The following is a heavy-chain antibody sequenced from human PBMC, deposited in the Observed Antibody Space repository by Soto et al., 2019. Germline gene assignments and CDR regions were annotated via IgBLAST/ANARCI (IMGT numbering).Heavy chain of an antibody. V-gene: IGHV3-11*01. CDR1: GFTFSDYY. J-gene: IGHJ5*02. CDR3: ARESLPYYDFWSGPPTPNWFDP. Sequence: GGSLRLSCAASGFTFSDYYMSWIRQAPGKGLEWVSYISSSGSTIYYADSVKGRFTISRDNAKNSLYLQMNSLRAEDTAVYYCARESLPYYDFWSGPPTPNWFDPWGQGTLVTVSS. D-gene: IGHD3-3*01. CDR2: ISSSGSTI.